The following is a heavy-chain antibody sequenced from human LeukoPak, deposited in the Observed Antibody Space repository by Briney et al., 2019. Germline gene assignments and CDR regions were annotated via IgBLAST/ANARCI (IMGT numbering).Heavy chain of an antibody. J-gene: IGHJ4*02. CDR2: TYYRSKWYN. CDR3: TGGSSALYYFHY. Sequence: SETLSLTCAISGDSVSSNSAAWNWIRQSPSRGLEWLGRTYYRSKWYNDYAVSVKGRITINPDTCKNQFSLQLNSVTPEDTAVYYCTGGSSALYYFHYWGLGTLGPVSS. V-gene: IGHV6-1*01. D-gene: IGHD6-19*01. CDR1: GDSVSSNSAA.